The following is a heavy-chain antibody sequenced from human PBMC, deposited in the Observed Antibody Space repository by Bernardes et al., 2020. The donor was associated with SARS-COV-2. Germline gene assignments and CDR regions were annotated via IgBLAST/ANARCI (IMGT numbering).Heavy chain of an antibody. CDR3: ARGLHPDVVVVRAATDYYYNYGMDV. Sequence: ASVKVSCMASGYTFHNYLISWLRQAPGQGFEWVAWISPYNSNTNYAQSLQGRVTVTTDASTVTAYLELRGLRPDDTGVYYCARGLHPDVVVVRAATDYYYNYGMDVWGQGTTVTVSS. V-gene: IGHV1-18*01. J-gene: IGHJ6*02. CDR1: GYTFHNYL. CDR2: ISPYNSNT. D-gene: IGHD2-21*01.